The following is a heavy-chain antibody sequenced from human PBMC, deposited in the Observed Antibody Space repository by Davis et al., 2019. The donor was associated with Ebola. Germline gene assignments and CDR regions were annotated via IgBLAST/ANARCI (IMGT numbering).Heavy chain of an antibody. CDR3: ASLRGYCSSTSCYGMDV. CDR1: GGSISSYY. V-gene: IGHV4-59*12. Sequence: SETLSLTCTVSGGSISSYYWSWIRQPPGKGLEWIGYIYYSGSTNYNPSLKSRVTISVDTSKNQFSLKLSSVTAADTAVYYCASLRGYCSSTSCYGMDVWGQGTTVTVSS. J-gene: IGHJ6*02. D-gene: IGHD2-2*01. CDR2: IYYSGST.